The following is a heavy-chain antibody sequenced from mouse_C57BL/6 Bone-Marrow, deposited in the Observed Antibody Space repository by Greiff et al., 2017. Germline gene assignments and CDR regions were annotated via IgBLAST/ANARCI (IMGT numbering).Heavy chain of an antibody. V-gene: IGHV5-9*01. CDR1: GFTFSSYT. J-gene: IGHJ1*03. Sequence: EVKLVESGGGLVKPGGSLKLSCAASGFTFSSYTMSWVSQTPGKRLQWVAAISGGGGNTYYPDSVKGRVTLSRDNDKTILYLQMSSLRSEDTALYYCSRQVTTVLATKYFDVWGTGTTVTVSS. D-gene: IGHD1-1*01. CDR2: ISGGGGNT. CDR3: SRQVTTVLATKYFDV.